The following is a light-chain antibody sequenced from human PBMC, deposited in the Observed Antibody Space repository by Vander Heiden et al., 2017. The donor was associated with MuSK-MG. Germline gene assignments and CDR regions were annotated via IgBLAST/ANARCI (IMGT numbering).Light chain of an antibody. CDR1: QSVGSY. V-gene: IGKV3-11*01. CDR2: DAS. CDR3: QQRSNWPPYT. Sequence: ELVLTQSPATLSLSPGESATLSCRASQSVGSYLAWYQQKPGQAARLLIYDASNRATGIPARFSGSGSGTDFTLTISSLEPEDFAVYYCQQRSNWPPYTFGQGTKLEIK. J-gene: IGKJ2*01.